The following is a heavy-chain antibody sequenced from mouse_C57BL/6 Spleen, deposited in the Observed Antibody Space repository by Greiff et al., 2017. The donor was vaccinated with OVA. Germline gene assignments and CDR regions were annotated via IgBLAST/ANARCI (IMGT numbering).Heavy chain of an antibody. CDR2: INPNNGGT. CDR3: ARTAQADY. D-gene: IGHD3-2*02. CDR1: GYTFTDYY. V-gene: IGHV1-26*01. Sequence: EVQLQQSGPELVKPGASVKLSCKASGYTFTDYYMNWVKQSHGKSLEWIGDINPNNGGTSYNQKFKGKATLTVDKSSSTAYLELRSLTSEDSAVYYCARTAQADYWGQGTTLTVSS. J-gene: IGHJ2*01.